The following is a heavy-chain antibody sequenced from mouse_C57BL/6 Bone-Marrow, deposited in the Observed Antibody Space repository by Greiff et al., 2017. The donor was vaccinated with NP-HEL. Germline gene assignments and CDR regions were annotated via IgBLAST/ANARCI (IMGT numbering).Heavy chain of an antibody. CDR1: GYTFTSYD. J-gene: IGHJ4*01. V-gene: IGHV1-85*01. Sequence: QVQLQQSGPELVKPGASVKLSCKASGYTFTSYDINWVKQRPGQGLEWIGWIYPRDGSTKYNEKFKGKATSTVDTSSSTAYMELHSLTSEDSAVYFCARRRRLDSSGYDYAMDYWGQGTSVTVSS. D-gene: IGHD3-2*02. CDR2: IYPRDGST. CDR3: ARRRRLDSSGYDYAMDY.